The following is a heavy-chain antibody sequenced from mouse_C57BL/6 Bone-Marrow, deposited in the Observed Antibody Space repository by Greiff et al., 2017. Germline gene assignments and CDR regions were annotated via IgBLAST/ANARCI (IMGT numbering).Heavy chain of an antibody. CDR3: ARNSYYYGGYAMDY. J-gene: IGHJ4*01. CDR2: IWSGGST. CDR1: GFSLTSYG. V-gene: IGHV2-2*01. Sequence: QSGPGLVQPSQSLSITCTVSGFSLTSYGVHWVRQSPGKGLEWLGVIWSGGSTDYHAAFISRLSISKDNSKSPVFFQMNSLQADDTAIYYCARNSYYYGGYAMDYWGQGTSVTVSS. D-gene: IGHD1-1*01.